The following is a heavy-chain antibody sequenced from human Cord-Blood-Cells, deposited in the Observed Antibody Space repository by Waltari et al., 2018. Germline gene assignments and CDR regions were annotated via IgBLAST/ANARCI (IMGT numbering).Heavy chain of an antibody. Sequence: EVQLVESGGGLVKPGGSLRLSCAASGFTFSSYSMNWVRQAPGKGVEWVSSISSSSSYIYYADSVKGRFTISRDNAKNSLYLQMNSLRAEDTAVYYCARDGIWGAARDYWGQGTLVTVSS. CDR2: ISSSSSYI. CDR1: GFTFSSYS. V-gene: IGHV3-21*01. J-gene: IGHJ4*02. CDR3: ARDGIWGAARDY. D-gene: IGHD6-6*01.